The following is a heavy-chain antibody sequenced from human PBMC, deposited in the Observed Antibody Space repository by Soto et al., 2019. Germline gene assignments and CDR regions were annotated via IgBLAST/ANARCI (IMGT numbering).Heavy chain of an antibody. CDR3: ARGGAARPSGVHYYHGMDV. D-gene: IGHD6-6*01. J-gene: IGHJ6*02. Sequence: QVQLQQWGAGLLKPSETLSLTCAVYGGSFSGYYWSWIRQPPGKGLEWIGEINHSGSTNYNPSLKSRVPISVDTSKNQFSLKLSSVTAADTAVYYCARGGAARPSGVHYYHGMDVWGQGTTVTVSS. V-gene: IGHV4-34*01. CDR1: GGSFSGYY. CDR2: INHSGST.